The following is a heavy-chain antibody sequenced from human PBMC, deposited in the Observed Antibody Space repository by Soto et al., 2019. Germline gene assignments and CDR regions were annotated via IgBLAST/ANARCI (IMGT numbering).Heavy chain of an antibody. J-gene: IGHJ4*02. CDR3: ARDSRTLFETNRVRSDY. D-gene: IGHD2-2*01. Sequence: EVQLVESGGGWVQPGGSLRLSCVASGFTYSKYWMSWARQAPGKGLEWVANIKQDASERNYMDSVRGRFTISRDNAKNSVCLQMDSLRAEDTAVYYCARDSRTLFETNRVRSDYWGQGTLVIVSS. V-gene: IGHV3-7*03. CDR2: IKQDASER. CDR1: GFTYSKYW.